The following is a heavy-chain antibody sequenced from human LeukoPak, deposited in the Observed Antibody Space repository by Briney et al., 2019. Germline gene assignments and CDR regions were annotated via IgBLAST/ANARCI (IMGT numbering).Heavy chain of an antibody. CDR2: ISWNSGSI. CDR1: GFTFDDYA. Sequence: PGRSLRLSCAASGFTFDDYAMLWVRQAPGKGLEWVSGISWNSGSIGYADSVKGRFTISRDNAKNSLYLQMNSLRAEDTAVYYCAREVGCWGQGTLVTVSS. CDR3: AREVGC. J-gene: IGHJ4*02. V-gene: IGHV3-9*01. D-gene: IGHD6-19*01.